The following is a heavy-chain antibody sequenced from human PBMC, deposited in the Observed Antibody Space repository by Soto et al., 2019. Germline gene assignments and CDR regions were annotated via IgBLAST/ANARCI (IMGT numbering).Heavy chain of an antibody. CDR2: IVVGSGNT. Sequence: SVKVSCKASGFTFTSSAVQWVRQARGQRLEWIGWIVVGSGNTNYAQKFQERVTITRDMSTSTAYMELSSLRSEDTAVYYCAADDCGGDCYPTYYGMDVWGQGTTVTVSS. D-gene: IGHD2-21*02. V-gene: IGHV1-58*01. J-gene: IGHJ6*02. CDR1: GFTFTSSA. CDR3: AADDCGGDCYPTYYGMDV.